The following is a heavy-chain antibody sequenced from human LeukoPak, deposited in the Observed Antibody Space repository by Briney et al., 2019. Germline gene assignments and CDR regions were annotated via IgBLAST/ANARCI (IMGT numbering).Heavy chain of an antibody. CDR2: ISSSGSTI. J-gene: IGHJ4*02. Sequence: PGGSLRLSCAASGFTFSSYEMNWVRQAPGKGLEWVSYISSSGSTIYYADSVKGRFTISRDNAKNLLYLQMNSLRAEDTAVYYCAKGGQQLVIDYWGQGTLVTVSS. V-gene: IGHV3-48*03. D-gene: IGHD6-13*01. CDR3: AKGGQQLVIDY. CDR1: GFTFSSYE.